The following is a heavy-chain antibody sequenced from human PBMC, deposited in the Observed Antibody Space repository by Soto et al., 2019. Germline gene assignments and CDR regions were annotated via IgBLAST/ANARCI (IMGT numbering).Heavy chain of an antibody. CDR1: GGTFSSYA. D-gene: IGHD3-16*01. Sequence: QVQLVQSGAEVKKPGSSVKVSCKASGGTFSSYAISWVRQAPGQGLEWMGGIIPIFGTANYAQKFQGRVTITADESTSTAYMELSSLRSEDTAVYYCAKNGGVSMERDYYYYGMDVWGQGTTVTVSS. J-gene: IGHJ6*02. CDR2: IIPIFGTA. V-gene: IGHV1-69*12. CDR3: AKNGGVSMERDYYYYGMDV.